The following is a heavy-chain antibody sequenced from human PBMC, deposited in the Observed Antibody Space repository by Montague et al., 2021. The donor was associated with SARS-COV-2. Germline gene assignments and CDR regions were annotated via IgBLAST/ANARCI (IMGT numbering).Heavy chain of an antibody. Sequence: SETLSLTCTVSGGSISSSYWTWIRQPPGKGLEWIGYIYYSGSTSYNPSLKSRVTMSVDTSKNQFSLKLSSVTAADTAVYYCARSSESYSTFGFWGQGTLVTVSS. V-gene: IGHV4-59*08. CDR3: ARSSESYSTFGF. J-gene: IGHJ4*02. CDR2: IYYSGST. CDR1: GGSISSSY. D-gene: IGHD3-10*01.